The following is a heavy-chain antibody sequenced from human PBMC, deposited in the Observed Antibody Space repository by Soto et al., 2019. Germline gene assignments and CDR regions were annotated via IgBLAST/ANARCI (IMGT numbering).Heavy chain of an antibody. D-gene: IGHD3-22*01. CDR2: ISYDGSNK. J-gene: IGHJ4*02. Sequence: VGSLRLSCAASGFTFSSYGMHWVRQAPGKGLEWVAVISYDGSNKYYADSVKGRFTISRDNSKNTLHLQMNSLRAEDTAVYYCAKDEGITMIVVYPDYWGQGTLVTVSS. CDR1: GFTFSSYG. CDR3: AKDEGITMIVVYPDY. V-gene: IGHV3-30*18.